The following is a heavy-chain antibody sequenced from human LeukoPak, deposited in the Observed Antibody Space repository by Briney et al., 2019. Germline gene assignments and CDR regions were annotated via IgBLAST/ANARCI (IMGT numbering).Heavy chain of an antibody. J-gene: IGHJ4*02. CDR2: INHSGST. D-gene: IGHD3-10*01. CDR1: GGSFSGYY. CDR3: ASLGFGHDY. Sequence: PSETLSLTCAVYGGSFSGYYWSWIRQPPGKGLEWIGEINHSGSTNYNPSLKSRVTISVDTSKNQFSLKLSSVTAADTAVYYCASLGFGHDYWGQGTPVTVSS. V-gene: IGHV4-34*01.